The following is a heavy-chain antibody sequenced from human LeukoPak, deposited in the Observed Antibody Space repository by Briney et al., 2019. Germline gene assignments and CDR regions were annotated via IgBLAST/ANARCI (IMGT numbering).Heavy chain of an antibody. CDR3: ARGPRVLDY. CDR2: INHSGST. CDR1: GGSFSGYY. Sequence: PSETLSLTCAVYGGSFSGYYWSWIRQPPGKGLEWIGEINHSGSTSYNPSLKSRVTISVDTSKNQFSLKLSSVTAADTAVYYCARGPRVLDYWGQGTLVTVSS. J-gene: IGHJ4*02. V-gene: IGHV4-34*01.